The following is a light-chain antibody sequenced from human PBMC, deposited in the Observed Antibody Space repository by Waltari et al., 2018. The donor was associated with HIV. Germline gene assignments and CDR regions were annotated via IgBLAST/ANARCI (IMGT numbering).Light chain of an antibody. CDR1: NSDVGSYNR. J-gene: IGLJ3*02. Sequence: QSALTQPPSVSGSPGQSVTISCTATNSDVGSYNRVSWYQLPPGTAPKLMIYEVNNRPSGVPDPFSGSKSGNTASLTISGLQAEDEADYYCSSYTSSSTLWMFGGGTKLTVL. CDR3: SSYTSSSTLWM. CDR2: EVN. V-gene: IGLV2-18*02.